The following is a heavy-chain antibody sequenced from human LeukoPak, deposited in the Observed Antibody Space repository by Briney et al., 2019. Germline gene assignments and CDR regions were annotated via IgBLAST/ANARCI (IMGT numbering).Heavy chain of an antibody. CDR2: ISGSGGST. J-gene: IGHJ5*02. Sequence: GGSLRLSCAASGFTFSSYAVSWVRQAPGKGLEWVSAISGSGGSTYYADSVKGRFTISRDNSKNTLYLQMNTLRAEDTAVYYCTKSAYTSGWYEDLGWFGPWGQGTLVTVSS. CDR1: GFTFSSYA. CDR3: TKSAYTSGWYEDLGWFGP. V-gene: IGHV3-23*01. D-gene: IGHD6-19*01.